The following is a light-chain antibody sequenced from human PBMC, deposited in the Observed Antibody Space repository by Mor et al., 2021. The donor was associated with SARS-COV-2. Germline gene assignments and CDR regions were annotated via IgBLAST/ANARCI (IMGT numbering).Light chain of an antibody. CDR3: HQYYGSGFT. CDR2: GAS. Sequence: APRLVIYGASRRATGIPDRFSGSGSGTDFTLTISRLEPEDFAVYYCHQYYGSGFTFGPGTKVDI. J-gene: IGKJ3*01. V-gene: IGKV3-20*01.